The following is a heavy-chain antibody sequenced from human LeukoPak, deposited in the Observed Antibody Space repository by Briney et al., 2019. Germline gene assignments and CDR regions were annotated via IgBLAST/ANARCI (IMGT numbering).Heavy chain of an antibody. CDR2: MNPNSDNT. J-gene: IGHJ6*03. D-gene: IGHD5-18*01. CDR1: GYTFTSYD. V-gene: IGHV1-8*01. Sequence: ASVKVSCKVSGYTFTSYDINWVRQATGQGLEWMGWMNPNSDNTGYAQKFQGRVTMTMNTSISTAYMELSSLRSEDTAVYYCARGGYSYGYYYYDMDVWGKGTTVTISS. CDR3: ARGGYSYGYYYYDMDV.